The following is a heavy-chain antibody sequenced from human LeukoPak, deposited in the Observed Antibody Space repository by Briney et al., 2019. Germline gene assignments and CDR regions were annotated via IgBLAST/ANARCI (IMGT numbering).Heavy chain of an antibody. J-gene: IGHJ4*02. CDR1: GYTFTSYG. Sequence: ASVKVSCKASGYTFTSYGISWVRQAAGQGLEWMGWISAYNGNTNYAQKFQGRVTMTRSTSISTAYMELSSLRSEDTAMYYCARWSGYYSRFDYWGQGTLVTVSS. D-gene: IGHD3-3*01. CDR3: ARWSGYYSRFDY. V-gene: IGHV1-18*01. CDR2: ISAYNGNT.